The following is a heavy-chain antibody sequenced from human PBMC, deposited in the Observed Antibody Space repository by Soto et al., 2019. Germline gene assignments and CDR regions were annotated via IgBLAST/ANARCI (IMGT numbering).Heavy chain of an antibody. CDR3: AKDAIEKNNKYLWYDP. CDR1: GFTFGNYA. CDR2: IGGTGGDT. Sequence: EVQLLESGGGLVQPGGSLRVSCAASGFTFGNYAMSWVRQAPGKGLEWVSVIGGTGGDTHYSDSVKGRFTISRDNSKNTLYLQMDSLRAEDTAVDYCAKDAIEKNNKYLWYDPWGQGTLVTVSS. V-gene: IGHV3-23*01. J-gene: IGHJ5*02. D-gene: IGHD2-2*01.